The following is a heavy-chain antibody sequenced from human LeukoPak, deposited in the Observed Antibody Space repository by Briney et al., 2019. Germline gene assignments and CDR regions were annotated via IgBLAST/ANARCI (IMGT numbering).Heavy chain of an antibody. J-gene: IGHJ4*02. CDR1: GGSFSGYY. V-gene: IGHV4-34*01. D-gene: IGHD3-10*01. CDR2: IYYSGST. CDR3: ARRGSGNFDY. Sequence: SETLSLTCAVYGGSFSGYYWNWIRQPPGKGLEWIGSIYYSGSTYYNPSLKSRVTISVDTSKNQFSLKLSSVTAADTAVYYCARRGSGNFDYWGQGTLVTVSS.